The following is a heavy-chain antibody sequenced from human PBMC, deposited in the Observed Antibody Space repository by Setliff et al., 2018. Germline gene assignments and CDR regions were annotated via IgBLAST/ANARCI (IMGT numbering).Heavy chain of an antibody. V-gene: IGHV4-38-2*01. Sequence: PSETLSLTCAVSGYSISSGYYWGWIRQPPGKGLEWIGSIYHSGSTYYNPSLKSRVTISVDTSKNQFSLKLSSVTAADTAVYYCAGGSLHRLDYWGQGTLVTVYS. CDR3: AGGSLHRLDY. J-gene: IGHJ4*02. D-gene: IGHD3-10*01. CDR1: GYSISSGYY. CDR2: IYHSGST.